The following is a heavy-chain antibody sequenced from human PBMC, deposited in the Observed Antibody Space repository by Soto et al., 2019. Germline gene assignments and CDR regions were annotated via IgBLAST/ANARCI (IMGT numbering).Heavy chain of an antibody. V-gene: IGHV3-23*01. Sequence: EVQLLESGGGLVQPGGSLRLSCAASGFTFSSYAMSWVRQAPGKGLEWVSAISGSGGSTYYAGSVKGGFTMSGDNSKNSLYKQMNRLRAEDTAVYYCAKEVAVTYFDYWGQGRLVTVSS. CDR3: AKEVAVTYFDY. CDR1: GFTFSSYA. J-gene: IGHJ4*02. CDR2: ISGSGGST. D-gene: IGHD6-19*01.